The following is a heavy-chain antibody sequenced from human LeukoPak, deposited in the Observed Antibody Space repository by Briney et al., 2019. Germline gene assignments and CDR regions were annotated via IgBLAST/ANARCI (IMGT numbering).Heavy chain of an antibody. CDR3: ARDPTRRFDL. J-gene: IGHJ4*02. Sequence: GGSLRLSCATSGFTFSSYWMTWVRQAPGKGLEWVASIVEDGSETYYLDSVKGRFTFSRDNAKNSLYLQMNSLIGEDTAVYYCARDPTRRFDLWGQGTLVTVSS. CDR1: GFTFSSYW. V-gene: IGHV3-7*01. CDR2: IVEDGSET.